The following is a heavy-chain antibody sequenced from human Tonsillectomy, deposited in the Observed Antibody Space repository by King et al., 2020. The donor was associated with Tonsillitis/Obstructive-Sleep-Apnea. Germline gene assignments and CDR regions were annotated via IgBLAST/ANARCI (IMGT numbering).Heavy chain of an antibody. CDR3: ARLWGEEQWLDWFDP. D-gene: IGHD6-19*01. V-gene: IGHV5-51*03. CDR2: INPGHSDT. Sequence: QLVQSGAEVKKPGASLKISCKGSGYSFTSYWIGWVRQIPGKGLEWMGIINPGHSDTRYSPSFQGKVTISADTSTSTAYLQWSSLKASDTAMYYWARLWGEEQWLDWFDPWGQGTLVTVSS. J-gene: IGHJ5*02. CDR1: GYSFTSYW.